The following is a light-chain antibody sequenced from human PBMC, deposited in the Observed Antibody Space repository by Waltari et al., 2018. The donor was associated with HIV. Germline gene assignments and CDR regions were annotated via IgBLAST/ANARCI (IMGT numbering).Light chain of an antibody. V-gene: IGLV1-40*01. CDR2: GNN. J-gene: IGLJ3*02. Sequence: QSVLTQPPSVSGAPGQRVTISCTGSSSNIGAGYDVHWYQQLPGTAPKLLIYGNNNRPAGVPDRFSGSKSGTSASLAITGLQAEDEADYYCQSYDITLSASVFGGGTKLTVL. CDR3: QSYDITLSASV. CDR1: SSNIGAGYD.